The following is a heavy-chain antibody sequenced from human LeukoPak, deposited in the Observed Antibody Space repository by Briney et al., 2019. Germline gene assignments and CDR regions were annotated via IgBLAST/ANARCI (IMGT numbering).Heavy chain of an antibody. J-gene: IGHJ4*02. CDR2: INSDGSST. Sequence: PGGSLRLSCAASGFTFSSYWMHWVRQAPGKGPVWVSRINSDGSSTSYADSVKGRFTISRDNAKNTLYLQMSSLRAEDTAVYYCARSFRSSGSENFDYWGQGTLVTVSS. CDR3: ARSFRSSGSENFDY. CDR1: GFTFSSYW. V-gene: IGHV3-74*01. D-gene: IGHD3-10*01.